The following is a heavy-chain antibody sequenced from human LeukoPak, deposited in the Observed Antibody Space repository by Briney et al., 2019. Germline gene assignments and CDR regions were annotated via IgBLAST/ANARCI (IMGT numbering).Heavy chain of an antibody. CDR3: AKDLYGDYDFDC. CDR2: IYSGGTT. J-gene: IGHJ4*02. CDR1: GFTVSSNH. Sequence: GGSLRLSCAASGFTVSSNHMSWVRQAPGKGLEWVSAIYSGGTTYYADSVKGRFTISRDNSKNTVNLQMDSLRAEDTAVYYCAKDLYGDYDFDCWGQGTLVTVSS. V-gene: IGHV3-53*01. D-gene: IGHD4-17*01.